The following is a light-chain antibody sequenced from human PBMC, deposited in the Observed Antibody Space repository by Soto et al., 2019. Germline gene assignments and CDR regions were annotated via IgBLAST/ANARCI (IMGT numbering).Light chain of an antibody. CDR3: SSYAGSLDV. J-gene: IGLJ1*01. Sequence: QSALTQPPSASGSPGQSVTISCTGTSSDVGDYNYVSWYQQHPGKAPKLMIYEVSKRPSGVPDRFSGSKSGNTASLTVSGLQAEDDAYYYCSSYAGSLDVFGTGTKVTVL. CDR1: SSDVGDYNY. CDR2: EVS. V-gene: IGLV2-8*01.